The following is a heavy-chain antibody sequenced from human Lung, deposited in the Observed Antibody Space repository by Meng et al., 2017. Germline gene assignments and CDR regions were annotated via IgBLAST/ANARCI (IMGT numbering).Heavy chain of an antibody. D-gene: IGHD2-15*01. CDR1: GFTFSSYS. V-gene: IGHV3-21*01. CDR3: ARGRVVVAATPSDY. Sequence: EVQLVESGGGRVKPGGSLRRSCAASGFTFSSYSMNWVRQAPGKGLEWVSSISSSSTYADSVKGRFTISRDNAKNSLYLQMNSLRAEDTAVYYCARGRVVVAATPSDYWGQGTLVTVSS. CDR2: ISSSST. J-gene: IGHJ4*02.